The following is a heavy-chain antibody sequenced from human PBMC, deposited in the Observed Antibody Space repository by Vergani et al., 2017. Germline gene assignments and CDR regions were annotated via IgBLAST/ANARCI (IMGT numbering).Heavy chain of an antibody. V-gene: IGHV3-30*03. J-gene: IGHJ6*02. D-gene: IGHD3-10*01. CDR1: GFTFSSYG. CDR2: ISYDGSNK. CDR3: ARDGRFGELSRLDV. Sequence: VQLVESGGGVVQPGRSLRLSCAASGFTFSSYGMHWVRQAPGKGLEWVAVISYDGSNKYYADSVKGRFTVSRDNSKNTLYLQMNSLRAEDTAVYYCARDGRFGELSRLDVWGQGP.